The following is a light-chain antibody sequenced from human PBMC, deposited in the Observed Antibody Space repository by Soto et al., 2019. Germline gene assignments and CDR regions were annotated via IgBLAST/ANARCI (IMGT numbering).Light chain of an antibody. V-gene: IGKV3-20*01. J-gene: IGKJ1*01. CDR2: GVS. Sequence: EMVLTQSPGTLSLSPGERATLSCRSSQSVSNNYLAWYQQKPGQAPRLLIYGVSSRATGIPDRFSGSGSGTDFTLTISRLEPEDFAVYYCEQYGSSPRTFGQGTKVDIK. CDR3: EQYGSSPRT. CDR1: QSVSNNY.